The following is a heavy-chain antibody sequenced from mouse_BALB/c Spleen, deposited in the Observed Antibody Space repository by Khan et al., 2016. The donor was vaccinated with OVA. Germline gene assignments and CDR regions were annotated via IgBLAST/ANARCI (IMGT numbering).Heavy chain of an antibody. CDR2: INPTSGYP. CDR1: GYTFTSYW. V-gene: IGHV1-7*01. J-gene: IGHJ2*01. Sequence: QVQLQQSGAELAKPGASVKMSCKASGYTFTSYWMHWIKQRPGQGLEWIGYINPTSGYPEYNQKFKDKATLTADKSSSTAYMQLSSLTSDDAAVYYCARDRIDYWGQGTALTVSS. CDR3: ARDRIDY.